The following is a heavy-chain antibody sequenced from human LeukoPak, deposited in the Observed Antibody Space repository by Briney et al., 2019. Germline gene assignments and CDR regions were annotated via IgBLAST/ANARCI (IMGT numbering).Heavy chain of an antibody. J-gene: IGHJ3*02. V-gene: IGHV1-18*01. D-gene: IGHD2-15*01. CDR3: ARDMGYCSGGSCPHNAFDI. Sequence: ASVKVSCKASGYTFTNNGISWMRQAPGQGLEWMGWISAYNDNTNNAQKFQGRATMTTDTSTSTAYMELRSLRSDDTAVYYCARDMGYCSGGSCPHNAFDIWGQGTMVTVS. CDR1: GYTFTNNG. CDR2: ISAYNDNT.